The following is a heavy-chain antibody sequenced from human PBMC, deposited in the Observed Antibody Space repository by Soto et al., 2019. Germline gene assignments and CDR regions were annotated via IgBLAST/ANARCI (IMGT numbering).Heavy chain of an antibody. CDR1: GYTFTSYG. D-gene: IGHD3-22*01. V-gene: IGHV1-18*01. Sequence: QVQLVQSGAAVKKPGASVKVSCKASGYTFTSYGISWVRQAPGQGLEWMGWISAYNGNTNYAQKLQGRVTMTTDTSTSTAYMELRSLRSDDTAVYYCARFMTYYYDSSGYYASDWGQGTLVTVSS. CDR2: ISAYNGNT. CDR3: ARFMTYYYDSSGYYASD. J-gene: IGHJ4*02.